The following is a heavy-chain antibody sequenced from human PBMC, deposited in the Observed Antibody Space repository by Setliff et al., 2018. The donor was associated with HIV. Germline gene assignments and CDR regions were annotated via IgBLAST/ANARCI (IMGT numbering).Heavy chain of an antibody. J-gene: IGHJ6*02. CDR3: ARAMRGVVVTNMYYYYGMDA. Sequence: TSETLSLTCTVSGYSISSGYYWGWIRQPPGKGLEWIGSIYHGGSTYYNPSLKSRVTISVDTSKNQFSLKLSSVTAADTAVYYCARAMRGVVVTNMYYYYGMDAWGQGTTVTVSS. CDR1: GYSISSGYY. CDR2: IYHGGST. D-gene: IGHD2-21*02. V-gene: IGHV4-38-2*02.